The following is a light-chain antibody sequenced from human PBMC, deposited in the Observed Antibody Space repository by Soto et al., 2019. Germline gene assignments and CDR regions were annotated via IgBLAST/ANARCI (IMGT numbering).Light chain of an antibody. V-gene: IGKV1-5*01. CDR3: QQYNSYSHT. CDR1: QGISSW. J-gene: IGKJ2*01. Sequence: DIQMTQSPSTLSASVGDRVTITCRASQGISSWLVWYQQKPGKTPKLLIYDASSLESGVPSRVSGSGSGTEFTLTISSLQPDDFATYYCQQYNSYSHTFGQGTKLEI. CDR2: DAS.